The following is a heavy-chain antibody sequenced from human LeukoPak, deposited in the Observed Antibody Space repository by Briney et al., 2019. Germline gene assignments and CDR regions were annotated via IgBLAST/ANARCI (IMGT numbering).Heavy chain of an antibody. CDR2: IYPGDSET. CDR1: GYSFTNYY. J-gene: IGHJ4*02. V-gene: IGHV5-51*01. Sequence: GESLKISCKGSGYSFTNYYIAWVRQMPGKSLEGMGTIYPGDSETTYSPAFQGQRTISADKSISTAHLQGSSLKASDSAMYYCTLHSGSRVYSDYDYWGQGTLVSVSS. CDR3: TLHSGSRVYSDYDY. D-gene: IGHD5-12*01.